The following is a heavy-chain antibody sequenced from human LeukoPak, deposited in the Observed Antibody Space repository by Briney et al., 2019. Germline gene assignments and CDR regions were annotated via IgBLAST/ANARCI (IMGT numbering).Heavy chain of an antibody. CDR2: INSDGSRI. Sequence: GGSLRLSCAACGFTFSSYWIHWVPQAPGKGLVWVLRINSDGSRITYADSVKVQFTISRDNAKNRLYLQMNSLRAEDTAVYYCARGSVATAYFDYWGQGTLVTISS. J-gene: IGHJ4*02. D-gene: IGHD5-18*01. V-gene: IGHV3-74*01. CDR3: ARGSVATAYFDY. CDR1: GFTFSSYW.